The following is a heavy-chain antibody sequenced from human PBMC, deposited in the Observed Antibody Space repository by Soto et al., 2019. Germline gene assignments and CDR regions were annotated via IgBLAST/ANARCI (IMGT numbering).Heavy chain of an antibody. CDR2: INPSANST. J-gene: IGHJ4*02. CDR1: GYTFISYY. Sequence: ASVKVSCKASGYTFISYYMHWVRQAPGQGLEWMGIINPSANSTDYEQKFQGRVTMTRDTSTSTVYMELSSLRSDDTAVYFCARAYHYRSTRGLRYWGQGTQVTVAS. V-gene: IGHV1-46*01. CDR3: ARAYHYRSTRGLRY. D-gene: IGHD2-2*01.